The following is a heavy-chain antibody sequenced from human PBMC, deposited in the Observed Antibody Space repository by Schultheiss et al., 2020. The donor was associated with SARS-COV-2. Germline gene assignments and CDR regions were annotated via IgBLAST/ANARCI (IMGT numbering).Heavy chain of an antibody. CDR1: GGSFSGYY. J-gene: IGHJ6*02. V-gene: IGHV4-34*01. D-gene: IGHD6-13*01. CDR3: AREAGNFCVDV. Sequence: GSLRLSCAVYGGSFSGYYWSWIRQPPGKGLEWIGEINHSGSTNYNPSLKSRVTISVDTSKNQFSLKLSSVTAADTAVYYCAREAGNFCVDVWGQGTTVTVSS. CDR2: INHSGST.